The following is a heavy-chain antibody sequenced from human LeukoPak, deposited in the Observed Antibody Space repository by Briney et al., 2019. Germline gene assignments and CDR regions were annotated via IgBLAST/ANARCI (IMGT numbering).Heavy chain of an antibody. CDR2: IKQDGSET. D-gene: IGHD3-3*01. J-gene: IGHJ4*02. CDR3: ARDFWGAYRVDFFDF. CDR1: GFTFSNYW. V-gene: IGHV3-7*01. Sequence: GGSLRPSCAASGFTFSNYWMSWIRRAPGKGLEWVANIKQDGSETYYVDSVRGRFTISRDNARNSLYLQMNSLRGEDTAIYYCARDFWGAYRVDFFDFWGQGALVTVSS.